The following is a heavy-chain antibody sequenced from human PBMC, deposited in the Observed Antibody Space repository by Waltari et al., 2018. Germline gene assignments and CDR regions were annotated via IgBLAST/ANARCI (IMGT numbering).Heavy chain of an antibody. D-gene: IGHD3-22*01. J-gene: IGHJ3*02. CDR3: ATSRLDDSSGYRWAFDI. CDR1: GYTPTELS. Sequence: QVQLVQSGADVKKPGASGKVSCEVSGYTPTELSIPWVRQAPGKGLEWMGGFDPEDGETIYAQKFQGRVTMTEDTSTDTAYMELSSLRSEDTAVYYCATSRLDDSSGYRWAFDIWGQGTMVTVSS. V-gene: IGHV1-24*01. CDR2: FDPEDGET.